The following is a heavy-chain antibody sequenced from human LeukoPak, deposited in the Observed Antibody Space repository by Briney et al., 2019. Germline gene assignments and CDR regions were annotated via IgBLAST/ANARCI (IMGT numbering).Heavy chain of an antibody. D-gene: IGHD4-23*01. CDR2: ISSSSSYI. V-gene: IGHV3-21*01. CDR3: ATEPTVVTPDY. J-gene: IGHJ4*02. Sequence: GGSLRLSCAASGFTFSSYSMNWVRQAPGKGLEWVPSISSSSSYIYYADSVKGRFTISRDNAKNSLYLQMNSLRAEDTAVYYCATEPTVVTPDYWGQGTLVTVSS. CDR1: GFTFSSYS.